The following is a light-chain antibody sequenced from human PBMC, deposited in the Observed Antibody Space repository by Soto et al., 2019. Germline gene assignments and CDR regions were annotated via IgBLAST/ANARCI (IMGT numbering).Light chain of an antibody. V-gene: IGKV1-39*01. Sequence: DIQIIQSPSSLSASVGDRVTITCRASQSISSYLNWYQQKPGKAPNLLIYAASSLQSGVPSRFSGSGSGTDFTLTISSMQPEDFATYYCQQSYSTPWTFGQGTKVDIK. CDR3: QQSYSTPWT. CDR1: QSISSY. J-gene: IGKJ1*01. CDR2: AAS.